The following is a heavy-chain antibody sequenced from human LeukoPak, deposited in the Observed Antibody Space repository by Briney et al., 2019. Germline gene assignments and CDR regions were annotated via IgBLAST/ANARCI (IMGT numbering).Heavy chain of an antibody. J-gene: IGHJ6*03. CDR3: AKGPGYYYYYMDV. CDR1: GFTFSSYA. Sequence: GGSLRLSCAASGFTFSSYAMHWVRQAPGKGLEWVAVISYDGSNKYYPDSVKGRFTISRDNSKHTLYLQMNSLRAEDTAVYYCAKGPGYYYYYMDVWGKGTTVTVSS. CDR2: ISYDGSNK. V-gene: IGHV3-30*18.